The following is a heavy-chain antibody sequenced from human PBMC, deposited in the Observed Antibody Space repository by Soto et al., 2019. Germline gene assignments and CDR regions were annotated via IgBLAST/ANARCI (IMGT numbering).Heavy chain of an antibody. CDR3: AKDRENSDYDFGY. CDR2: ISGSGGST. Sequence: EVQLLESGGGLVQPGGSLRLSCAASGFTFSNYAMSWVRQAPGKGLEWVSVISGSGGSTYYADTVKGRFTISRNSSKNPLYLQMNSLRAEDTAVYYCAKDRENSDYDFGYWGQGTLVTVSS. J-gene: IGHJ4*02. V-gene: IGHV3-23*01. D-gene: IGHD5-12*01. CDR1: GFTFSNYA.